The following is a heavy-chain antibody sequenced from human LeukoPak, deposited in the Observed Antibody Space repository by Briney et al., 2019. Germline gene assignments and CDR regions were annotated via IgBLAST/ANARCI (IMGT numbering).Heavy chain of an antibody. CDR3: ATADVAVAGTPDY. CDR1: GYTFTSYD. CDR2: MNPNSGNT. J-gene: IGHJ4*02. V-gene: IGHV1-8*01. D-gene: IGHD6-19*01. Sequence: ASVKVSCKASGYTFTSYDINWVRQATGQGLEWMGWMNPNSGNTGYAQKFQSRVTMTRNTSISTAYMELSSLRSEDTAVYYCATADVAVAGTPDYWGQGTLVTVSS.